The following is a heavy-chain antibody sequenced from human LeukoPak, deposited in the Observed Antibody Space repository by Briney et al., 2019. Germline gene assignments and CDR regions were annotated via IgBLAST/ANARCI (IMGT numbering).Heavy chain of an antibody. V-gene: IGHV4-61*02. CDR1: GGSISSGSYY. Sequence: PSETLSLTCTVSGGSISSGSYYWSWIRQPAGKGLEWIGRIYTSGSTNYNPSLKSRATISVDTSKNQFSLKLSSVTAADTAVYYCAREFDYVWGTYGMDVWGQGTTVTVSS. CDR3: AREFDYVWGTYGMDV. D-gene: IGHD3-16*01. J-gene: IGHJ6*02. CDR2: IYTSGST.